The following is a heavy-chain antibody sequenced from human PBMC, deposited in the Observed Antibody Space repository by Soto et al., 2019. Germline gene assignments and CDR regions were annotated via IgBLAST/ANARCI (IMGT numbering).Heavy chain of an antibody. CDR3: ARGLGIYFDY. CDR2: IYYSGST. CDR1: GGSISSYY. J-gene: IGHJ4*02. Sequence: SETLSLTCTVSGGSISSYYRSWIRQPPGKGLEWIGYIYYSGSTNYNPSLKSRVTISLDTSKNQFSLKLSSVTAADTAVYYCARGLGIYFDYWGQGTLVTVS. D-gene: IGHD2-15*01. V-gene: IGHV4-59*01.